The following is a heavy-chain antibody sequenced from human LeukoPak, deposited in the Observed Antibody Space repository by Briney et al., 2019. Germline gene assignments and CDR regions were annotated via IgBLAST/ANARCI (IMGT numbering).Heavy chain of an antibody. J-gene: IGHJ6*03. V-gene: IGHV1-2*02. CDR3: ARDGLSEYYYDSSASPWHYYYYMDV. CDR1: GYTFTGYY. Sequence: ASVKVSCKASGYTFTGYYMHWVRQAPGQGLEWMGWINPNSGGTNYAQKFQGRVTMTRDTSISTAYMELSRLRSDDTAVYYCARDGLSEYYYDSSASPWHYYYYMDVWGKGTTVTVSS. CDR2: INPNSGGT. D-gene: IGHD3-22*01.